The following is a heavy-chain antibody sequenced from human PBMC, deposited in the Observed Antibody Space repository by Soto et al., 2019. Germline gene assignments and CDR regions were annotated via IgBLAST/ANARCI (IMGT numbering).Heavy chain of an antibody. CDR1: GFTFSSYA. D-gene: IGHD2-2*01. Sequence: PGGSLRLSCAASGFTFSSYAMSWVRQAPGKGLEWVSAISGSGGSTYYADSVKGRFTISRDNSKNTLYLQMNGLRAEDTAVYYCAKAGVWRSRGIVVVPAALGYMDVWGKGTTVTVSS. CDR2: ISGSGGST. V-gene: IGHV3-23*01. CDR3: AKAGVWRSRGIVVVPAALGYMDV. J-gene: IGHJ6*03.